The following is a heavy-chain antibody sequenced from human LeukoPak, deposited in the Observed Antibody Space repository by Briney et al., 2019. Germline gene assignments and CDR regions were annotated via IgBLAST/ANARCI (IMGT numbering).Heavy chain of an antibody. Sequence: GESLKISCKGSGYSFTSYWIGWVRQMPGKGLEWMGIIYPGDSDTRYSPSFQGQVTISADKSISTAYLQWSSLKASDTAMYYCARLRFLEWLKEPFDYWGQGTLVTVSS. V-gene: IGHV5-51*01. D-gene: IGHD3-3*01. CDR2: IYPGDSDT. J-gene: IGHJ4*02. CDR3: ARLRFLEWLKEPFDY. CDR1: GYSFTSYW.